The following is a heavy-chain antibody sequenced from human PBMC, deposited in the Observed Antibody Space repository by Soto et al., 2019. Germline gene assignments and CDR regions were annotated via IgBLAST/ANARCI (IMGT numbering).Heavy chain of an antibody. CDR2: IYYSGST. J-gene: IGHJ6*02. CDR3: ARHPRDYYYGMDV. V-gene: IGHV4-39*01. CDR1: GGSISSSSYY. Sequence: QLLESGPGLVKPSETLSLTCTVSGGSISSSSYYWGWIRQPPGKGLEWIGSIYYSGSTYYNPSLKSRVTISVDTSKNQFSLKLSSVTAADTAVYYCARHPRDYYYGMDVWGQGTTVTVSS.